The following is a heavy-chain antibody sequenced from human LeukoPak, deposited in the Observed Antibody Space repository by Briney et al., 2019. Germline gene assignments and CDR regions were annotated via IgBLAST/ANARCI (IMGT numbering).Heavy chain of an antibody. V-gene: IGHV3-23*01. Sequence: GGSLRLSCAASGFTFTSYAMSWVRQAPGKGLEWVSAISGSGGNTYYADSVKGRFTISRDDSKNTLSLQMNSLRAEDTAVYYCAKARGIQLCFLDYWGQGTLVTVSS. CDR2: ISGSGGNT. J-gene: IGHJ4*02. CDR3: AKARGIQLCFLDY. CDR1: GFTFTSYA. D-gene: IGHD5-18*01.